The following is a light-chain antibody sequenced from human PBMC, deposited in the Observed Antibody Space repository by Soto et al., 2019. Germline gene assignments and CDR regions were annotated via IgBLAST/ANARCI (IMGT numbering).Light chain of an antibody. CDR3: SSYAGTWV. Sequence: QSVLTQPPSASGSPGQSVTISCTGTSSDVGGYVSWYQQHPDKAPKLMIYEVTKRPSGVPDRFSGSKSGNTASLTVSGLQAADEADYYSSSYAGTWVFGGGTKLTVL. V-gene: IGLV2-8*01. J-gene: IGLJ3*02. CDR2: EVT. CDR1: SSDVGGY.